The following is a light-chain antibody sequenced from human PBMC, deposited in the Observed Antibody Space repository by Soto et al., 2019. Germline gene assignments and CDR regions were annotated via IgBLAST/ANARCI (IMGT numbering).Light chain of an antibody. Sequence: DIQMTQSPSTLSASVGDRLTITCRASQSISTWLAWYQQRPGKAPKLLIFDASKLQSGVPSRFSGSASGTEFTLTINGLQPEDFATYYCLQGNTYPYTFGHGTKVDIK. CDR2: DAS. CDR3: LQGNTYPYT. V-gene: IGKV1-5*01. CDR1: QSISTW. J-gene: IGKJ1*01.